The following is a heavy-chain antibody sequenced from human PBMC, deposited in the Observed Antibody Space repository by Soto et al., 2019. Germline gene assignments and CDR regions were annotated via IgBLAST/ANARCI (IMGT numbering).Heavy chain of an antibody. V-gene: IGHV4-39*01. J-gene: IGHJ4*02. D-gene: IGHD2-15*01. Sequence: QLQLQESGPGLVKPSETLSLTCTVSGGSISSSSYYWGWIRQPPGKGLEWIGSIYYSGSTYYNPSLKSRGPISVDTSKNQFSLKLSSVTAADTAVYYCARGPDCSGGSCYSDSPYYFDYWGQGTLVTVSS. CDR1: GGSISSSSYY. CDR3: ARGPDCSGGSCYSDSPYYFDY. CDR2: IYYSGST.